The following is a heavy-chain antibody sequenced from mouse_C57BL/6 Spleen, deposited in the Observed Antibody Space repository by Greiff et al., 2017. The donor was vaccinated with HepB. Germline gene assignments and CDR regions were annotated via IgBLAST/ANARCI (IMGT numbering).Heavy chain of an antibody. CDR1: GFTFSDYG. D-gene: IGHD2-1*01. J-gene: IGHJ4*01. CDR2: ISSGSSTI. V-gene: IGHV5-17*01. Sequence: EVNVVESGGGLVKPGGSLKLSCAASGFTFSDYGMHWVRQAPEKGLEWVAYISSGSSTIYYADTVKGRFTISRDNAKNTLFLQMTSLRSEDTAMYYCARGGNYPYYYAMDYWGQGTSVTVSS. CDR3: ARGGNYPYYYAMDY.